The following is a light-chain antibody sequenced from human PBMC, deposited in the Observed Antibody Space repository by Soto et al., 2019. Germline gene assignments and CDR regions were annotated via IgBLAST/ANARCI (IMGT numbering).Light chain of an antibody. CDR1: QTVSSNN. Sequence: DIVLTQSPGTLSLSPGERATLSCRASQTVSSNNLAWYQQKRGQAPRLLIYGASSRAAAIPDRFRGSGSGTDITLINSSLATEDFAVYYCQQYGSSPFTFGLGTAVDIK. CDR2: GAS. CDR3: QQYGSSPFT. J-gene: IGKJ3*01. V-gene: IGKV3-20*01.